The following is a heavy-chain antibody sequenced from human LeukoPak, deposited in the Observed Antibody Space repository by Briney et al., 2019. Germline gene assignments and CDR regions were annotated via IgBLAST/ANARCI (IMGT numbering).Heavy chain of an antibody. V-gene: IGHV4-39*01. CDR2: IYYSGST. CDR3: ARVVYDFWSGSYYFDY. CDR1: GGSISSSLNY. D-gene: IGHD3-3*01. Sequence: SETLSLTCTVSGGSISSSLNYWGWIRQPPGKGLEWIGSIYYSGSTYYNPSLKSRVTISVDTSKNQFSLSLSSVTAADTAVYYCARVVYDFWSGSYYFDYWGQGTLVTVSS. J-gene: IGHJ4*02.